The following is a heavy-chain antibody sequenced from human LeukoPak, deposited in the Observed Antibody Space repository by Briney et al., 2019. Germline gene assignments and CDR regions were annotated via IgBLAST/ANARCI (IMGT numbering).Heavy chain of an antibody. J-gene: IGHJ4*02. CDR2: IKEDGSAN. V-gene: IGHV3-7*01. CDR3: ARSESVGTVDY. CDR1: GFTFNNYW. Sequence: GGSLRLSCAASGFTFNNYWMSWVRQAPGKGLEWVANIKEDGSANWCIDSVKGRFTISRDNVKNSLYLQMNSLRAEDTAVYYCARSESVGTVDYWGQGALVTVSS. D-gene: IGHD2-21*02.